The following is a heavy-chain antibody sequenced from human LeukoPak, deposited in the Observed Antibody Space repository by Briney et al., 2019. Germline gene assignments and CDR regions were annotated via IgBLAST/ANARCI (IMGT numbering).Heavy chain of an antibody. J-gene: IGHJ4*02. CDR1: GGSFSGYY. CDR2: INHSGST. V-gene: IGHV4-34*01. CDR3: ARGHPPLSY. Sequence: SETLSLTCAVYGGSFSGYYWSWIRQPPGEGLEWIGEINHSGSTNYNPSLKGRVTISVDTSKNQFSLKLSSVTAADTAVYYCARGHPPLSYWGQGTLVTVSS.